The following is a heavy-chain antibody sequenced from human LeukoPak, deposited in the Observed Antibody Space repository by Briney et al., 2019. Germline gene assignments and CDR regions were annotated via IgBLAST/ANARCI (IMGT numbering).Heavy chain of an antibody. CDR2: ISVYNGNT. V-gene: IGHV1-18*01. Sequence: ASVKVSCKASGYTFTSYGISWVRQAPGQGLEWMGWISVYNGNTNYAQKVQGRVTMTTDTSTSTAYMELRSLRSDDTAVYYCARGSGYGSGSSLYDYWGQGTLVTVSS. D-gene: IGHD3-10*01. J-gene: IGHJ4*02. CDR3: ARGSGYGSGSSLYDY. CDR1: GYTFTSYG.